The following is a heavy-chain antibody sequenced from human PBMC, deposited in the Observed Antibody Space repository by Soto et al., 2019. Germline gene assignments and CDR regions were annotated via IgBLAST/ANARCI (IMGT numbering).Heavy chain of an antibody. CDR1: GGSISRSGYF. V-gene: IGHV4-31*03. CDR3: AGDHGLTGTTGGMDV. Sequence: SETLSLTCTVSGGSISRSGYFWSWVRQHPGKGLEWIGYIYYSGSAYYNPSLKSRVSISADTSKNEFSLKVNSVTAADTAVYYCAGDHGLTGTTGGMDVWGQGTTVTVSS. J-gene: IGHJ6*02. D-gene: IGHD1-20*01. CDR2: IYYSGSA.